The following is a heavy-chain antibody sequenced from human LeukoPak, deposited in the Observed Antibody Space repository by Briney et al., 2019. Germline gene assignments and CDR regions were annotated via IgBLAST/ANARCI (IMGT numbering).Heavy chain of an antibody. D-gene: IGHD6-13*01. CDR2: IIPIFGTA. CDR1: GYSFTNYA. J-gene: IGHJ6*03. Sequence: ASVKVSCKASGYSFTNYAMNWVRQAPGQGLEWMGGIIPIFGTANYAQKFQGRVTITADKSTSTAYMELSSLRSEDTAVYYCARDRGSSSWYRETYYYYMDVWGKGTTVTVSS. V-gene: IGHV1-69*06. CDR3: ARDRGSSSWYRETYYYYMDV.